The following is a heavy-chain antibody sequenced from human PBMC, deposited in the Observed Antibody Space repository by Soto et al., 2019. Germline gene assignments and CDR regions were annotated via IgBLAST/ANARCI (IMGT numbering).Heavy chain of an antibody. J-gene: IGHJ6*03. CDR3: ARAREPMTTVNPGYYYYYYMDV. Sequence: ASVKVSCKASGYTFTGYYMHWVRQAPGQGLEWMGWINPNSGGTNYAQKFQGWVTMTRDTSISTAYMELSRLRSDDTAVYYCARAREPMTTVNPGYYYYYYMDVWGKGTTVTVSS. V-gene: IGHV1-2*04. D-gene: IGHD4-4*01. CDR1: GYTFTGYY. CDR2: INPNSGGT.